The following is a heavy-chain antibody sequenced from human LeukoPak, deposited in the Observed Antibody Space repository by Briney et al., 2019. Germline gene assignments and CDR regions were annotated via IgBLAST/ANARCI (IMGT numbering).Heavy chain of an antibody. V-gene: IGHV3-23*01. CDR3: AKDVKYDTGSGWHYYYYGMDV. Sequence: GGSLRLSCAASGLTFSSYAMSWVRQAPGKGLEWVSAISGSGGSTYYADSVKGRFTISRDNSKNTLYLQMNSLRAEDTAVYYCAKDVKYDTGSGWHYYYYGMDVWGQGTTVTVSS. J-gene: IGHJ6*02. CDR1: GLTFSSYA. CDR2: ISGSGGST. D-gene: IGHD6-25*01.